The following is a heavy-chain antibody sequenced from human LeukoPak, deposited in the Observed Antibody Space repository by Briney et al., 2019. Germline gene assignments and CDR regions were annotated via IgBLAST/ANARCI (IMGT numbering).Heavy chain of an antibody. CDR2: INPTGTGT. J-gene: IGHJ4*01. CDR1: GYTFINNW. V-gene: IGHV1-46*01. D-gene: IGHD3-9*01. Sequence: ASVKVSCKASGYTFINNWMHWVRQAPGQGLEWIGLINPTGTGTLYAQKFQGRVTMTRDMSTSTDYMELSSLRSEDTAVYYCARWDDILTGQPSNYWGQGTLVTVSS. CDR3: ARWDDILTGQPSNY.